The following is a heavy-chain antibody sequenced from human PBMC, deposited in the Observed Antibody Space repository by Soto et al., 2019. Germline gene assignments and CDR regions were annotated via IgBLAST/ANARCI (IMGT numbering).Heavy chain of an antibody. J-gene: IGHJ4*02. Sequence: QVQLVESGGGVVQPGGSLRLSCAASGFTFSSYAMPWVRQAPGKGLEWVAVIRYDGSNKYYADSVKGRFTISRDNSKNTLYLQMNSLRAEDTAVYYCARDSCGGDCYYFSYWGQGTLVTVSS. CDR1: GFTFSSYA. V-gene: IGHV3-33*01. CDR2: IRYDGSNK. CDR3: ARDSCGGDCYYFSY. D-gene: IGHD2-21*01.